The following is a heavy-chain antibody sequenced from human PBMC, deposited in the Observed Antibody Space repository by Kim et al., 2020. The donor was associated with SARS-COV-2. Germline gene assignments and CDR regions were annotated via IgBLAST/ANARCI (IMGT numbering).Heavy chain of an antibody. V-gene: IGHV3-15*01. CDR3: TTGGVAATLSY. CDR2: T. J-gene: IGHJ4*02. D-gene: IGHD2-15*01. Sequence: TDYAAPVKGRFTISRDDSKNTLYLQMNSLKTEDTAVYYCTTGGVAATLSYWGQGTLVTVSS.